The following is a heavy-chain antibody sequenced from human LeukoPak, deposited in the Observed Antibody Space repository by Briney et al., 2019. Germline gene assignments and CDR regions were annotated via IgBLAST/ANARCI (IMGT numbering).Heavy chain of an antibody. J-gene: IGHJ4*02. Sequence: GGSLRLSCAASGFTFSTYAMSWVRQAPGKGLVWVSRINSDGSSTSYADSVKGRFTISRDNAKNTLYLQMNSLRAEDTAVYYCARDYYGSSFDYWGQGTLVTVSS. V-gene: IGHV3-74*01. CDR2: INSDGSST. CDR1: GFTFSTYA. D-gene: IGHD3-10*01. CDR3: ARDYYGSSFDY.